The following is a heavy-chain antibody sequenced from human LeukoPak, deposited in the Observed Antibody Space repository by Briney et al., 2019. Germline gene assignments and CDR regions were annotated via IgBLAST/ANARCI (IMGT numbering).Heavy chain of an antibody. Sequence: GSLRLSCAASGFTFSSYSMNWVRQAPGKGLEWVSSISSSSSYIYYADSVKGRFTISRDNAKNSLYLQMNSLRAEDTAVYYCARGRVAAAGTQPTLYWGQGTLVTVSS. CDR1: GFTFSSYS. CDR2: ISSSSSYI. D-gene: IGHD6-13*01. J-gene: IGHJ4*02. CDR3: ARGRVAAAGTQPTLY. V-gene: IGHV3-21*01.